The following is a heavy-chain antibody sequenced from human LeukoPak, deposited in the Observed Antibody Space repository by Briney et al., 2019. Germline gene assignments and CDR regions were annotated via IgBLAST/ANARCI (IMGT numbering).Heavy chain of an antibody. V-gene: IGHV3-64D*09. J-gene: IGHJ4*02. D-gene: IGHD5-12*01. CDR1: GFTFSSYS. CDR2: ISSNGDSK. CDR3: VASPDIVAPFDY. Sequence: AGGSLRLSCSASGFTFSSYSMHWVRQAPGKGLENVSGISSNGDSKNYADSVKGRFTISRDNSKNTLYLQMSSLRPEDTAVYYCVASPDIVAPFDYWGQGTLVTVSS.